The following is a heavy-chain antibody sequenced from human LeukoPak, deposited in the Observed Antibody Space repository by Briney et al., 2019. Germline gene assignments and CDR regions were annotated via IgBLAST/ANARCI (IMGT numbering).Heavy chain of an antibody. CDR1: GFTFSNAW. CDR2: IKSKTDGGTT. D-gene: IGHD3-10*01. Sequence: GGSLRLSCAASGFTFSNAWMSWVRQAPGKGLEWVGRIKSKTDGGTTDYAAPVKGRFTISRDESKNTLYLQMNSLKTEDTAVYYCTTDHMVRGAHYDYWGPGTLVTVSS. V-gene: IGHV3-15*01. J-gene: IGHJ4*02. CDR3: TTDHMVRGAHYDY.